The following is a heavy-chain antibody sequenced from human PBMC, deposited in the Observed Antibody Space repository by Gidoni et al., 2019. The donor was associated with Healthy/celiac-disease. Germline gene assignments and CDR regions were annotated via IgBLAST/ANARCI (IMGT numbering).Heavy chain of an antibody. CDR1: GFTFDDYA. CDR2: ISWNRGSI. Sequence: EVQLVESGGGLVQPGRYLRLSCAASGFTFDDYAMHWVRQAPGKGLEWVSGISWNRGSIGYADSVKGRFTISRDNAKKSLYLQMNSLRAEDTALYYCAKGGQYYNVMDVWGQGTTVTVSS. CDR3: AKGGQYYNVMDV. V-gene: IGHV3-9*01. J-gene: IGHJ6*02.